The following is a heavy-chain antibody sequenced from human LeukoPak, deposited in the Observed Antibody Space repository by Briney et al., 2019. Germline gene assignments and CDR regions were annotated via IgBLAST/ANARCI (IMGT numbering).Heavy chain of an antibody. CDR2: IKPDGSDN. CDR1: RFTFTGYW. V-gene: IGHV3-7*01. D-gene: IGHD3-16*01. Sequence: PGRTLRLSCAASRFTFTGYWMTWVPEAPGKGLERVAFIKPDGSDNNYADSVKGRFTISRDNAKNSLYLQMNSLGAEDTAVYYCARPPYPGATLFYFDSWRQGTLVTVS. J-gene: IGHJ4*02. CDR3: ARPPYPGATLFYFDS.